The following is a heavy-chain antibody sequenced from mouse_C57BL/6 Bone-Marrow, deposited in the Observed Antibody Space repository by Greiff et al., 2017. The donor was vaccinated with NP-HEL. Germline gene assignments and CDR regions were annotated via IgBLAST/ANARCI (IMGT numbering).Heavy chain of an antibody. CDR1: GYAFSNYW. Sequence: QVQLQQSGAELVNPGASVKISCKAFGYAFSNYWMNWVKQRPGKGLEWIGQIYPGDGDTNYNGKFKGKATLTADKSSSTVYMQLRSLTSEDSAVYFCARLLLRYWGQGTTLTVSS. J-gene: IGHJ2*01. CDR3: ARLLLRY. D-gene: IGHD1-1*01. CDR2: IYPGDGDT. V-gene: IGHV1-80*01.